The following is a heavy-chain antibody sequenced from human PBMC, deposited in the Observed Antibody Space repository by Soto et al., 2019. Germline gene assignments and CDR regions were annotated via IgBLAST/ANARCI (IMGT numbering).Heavy chain of an antibody. J-gene: IGHJ6*02. CDR2: ISGSGGIT. CDR1: GLTFSYFA. Sequence: EVQLLESGGGLVQPGGSLRLSCAVSGLTFSYFAMSWVRQAPGKGLEWVSAISGSGGITYYADSVKGRFTISRDNSKNTLFLQMNSLRAEDTAVYYCALLGRSGTGRPYYYGMDVWGQGTRVNVSS. CDR3: ALLGRSGTGRPYYYGMDV. V-gene: IGHV3-23*01. D-gene: IGHD3-10*01.